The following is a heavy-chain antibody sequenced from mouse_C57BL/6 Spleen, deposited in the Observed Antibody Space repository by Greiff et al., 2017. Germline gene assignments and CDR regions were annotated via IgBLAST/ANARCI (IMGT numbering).Heavy chain of an antibody. CDR3: ARGLITTVVAPYAMDY. CDR1: GYTFTDYY. D-gene: IGHD1-1*01. CDR2: INPNNGGT. V-gene: IGHV1-26*01. Sequence: EVQLQQSGPELVKPGASVKISCKASGYTFTDYYMNWVKQSHGKSLEWIGDINPNNGGTSYNQKFKGKATLTVDKSSSTAYMELRSLTSEDSAVYYCARGLITTVVAPYAMDYWGQGTSVTVSS. J-gene: IGHJ4*01.